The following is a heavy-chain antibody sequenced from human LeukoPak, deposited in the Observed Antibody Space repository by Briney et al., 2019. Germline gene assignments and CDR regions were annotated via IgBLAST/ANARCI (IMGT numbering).Heavy chain of an antibody. V-gene: IGHV3-64*01. Sequence: GGSLRLSCAASGFTFSSYAMHRVRQAPGKGLEYVSAISSNGGSTYYANSVKGRFTISRDNSKNTLYLQMGSLRAEDMAVYYCARGTLGYSYGQVDYWGQGTLVTVSS. CDR3: ARGTLGYSYGQVDY. CDR2: ISSNGGST. CDR1: GFTFSSYA. D-gene: IGHD5-18*01. J-gene: IGHJ4*02.